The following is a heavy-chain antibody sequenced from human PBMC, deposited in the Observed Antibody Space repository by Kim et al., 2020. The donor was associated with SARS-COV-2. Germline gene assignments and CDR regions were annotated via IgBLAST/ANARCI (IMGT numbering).Heavy chain of an antibody. CDR2: ISYDGSNK. D-gene: IGHD1-26*01. Sequence: GGSLRLSCAASGFTFSSYAMHWVRQAPGKGLEWVAVISYDGSNKYYADSVKGRFTISRDNSKNTLYLQMNSLRAEDTAVYYCARGPLYSGSYCFDYWGQGTLVTVSS. J-gene: IGHJ4*02. CDR1: GFTFSSYA. V-gene: IGHV3-30*04. CDR3: ARGPLYSGSYCFDY.